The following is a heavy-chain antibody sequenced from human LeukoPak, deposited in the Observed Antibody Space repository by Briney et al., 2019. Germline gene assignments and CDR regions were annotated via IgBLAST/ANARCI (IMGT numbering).Heavy chain of an antibody. CDR2: IWYDGSNK. V-gene: IGHV3-33*01. CDR3: ARSPTDYDFWSGYSIGPLHY. CDR1: GFTFSSYG. J-gene: IGHJ4*02. Sequence: PGRSLRLSCAASGFTFSSYGMHWVRQAPGKGLEWVAVIWYDGSNKYYADPVKGRFTISRDNSKNTLYLQMNSLRAEDTAVYYCARSPTDYDFWSGYSIGPLHYWGQGTLVTVSS. D-gene: IGHD3-3*01.